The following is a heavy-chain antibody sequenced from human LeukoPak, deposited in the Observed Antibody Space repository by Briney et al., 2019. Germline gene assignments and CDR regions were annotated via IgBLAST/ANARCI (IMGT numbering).Heavy chain of an antibody. CDR3: ARDSVKNYDSSGYSFDY. CDR2: FDPEDGEI. J-gene: IGHJ4*02. V-gene: IGHV1-24*01. D-gene: IGHD3-22*01. CDR1: GYTLTELS. Sequence: GASVKVSCKVSGYTLTELSMHWVRQAPGKGLEWMGGFDPEDGEIIYTQKFQGRVTMTEDTSTDTAYMELNSLRAEDTAVYYCARDSVKNYDSSGYSFDYWGQGTLVTVSS.